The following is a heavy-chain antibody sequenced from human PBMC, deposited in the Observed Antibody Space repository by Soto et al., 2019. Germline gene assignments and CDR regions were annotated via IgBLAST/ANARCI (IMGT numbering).Heavy chain of an antibody. D-gene: IGHD6-6*01. CDR2: INPNNGGT. CDR3: ARSVSTIGASPDY. CDR1: GYTFTGYY. Sequence: ASVKVSCKASGYTFTGYYMHWVRQAPGQGLEWMGWINPNNGGTKFAQKFQDRVTLTRDTSISTAYMELSWLTSADTAVYYCARSVSTIGASPDYWGPGTLVTVSS. V-gene: IGHV1-2*02. J-gene: IGHJ4*02.